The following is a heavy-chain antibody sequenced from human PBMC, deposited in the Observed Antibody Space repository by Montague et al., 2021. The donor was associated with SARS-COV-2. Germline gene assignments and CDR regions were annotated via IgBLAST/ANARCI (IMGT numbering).Heavy chain of an antibody. CDR2: SVLT. CDR3: ARGREYSSSAWFDY. D-gene: IGHD6-6*01. J-gene: IGHJ4*01. V-gene: IGHV4-59*09. Sequence: SVLTPYNPSLKSRVTISVDTSKNQFSLQLISVTAAYTAVYYCARGREYSSSAWFDYWGHGTLVNGSS.